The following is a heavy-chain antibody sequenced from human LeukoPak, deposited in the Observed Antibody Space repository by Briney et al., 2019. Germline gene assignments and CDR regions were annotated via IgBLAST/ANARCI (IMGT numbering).Heavy chain of an antibody. Sequence: GGSLRLSCAASGFTFSNYGMHWVRQAPGKGLEWVALIWYHGGDKYYADSVKGRFTVSRDNSKNTLYLHMNSLKAEDTAVYYCGRGVGRASYYGMDVWGQGTTVTVSS. CDR1: GFTFSNYG. V-gene: IGHV3-33*01. CDR3: GRGVGRASYYGMDV. D-gene: IGHD6-13*01. CDR2: IWYHGGDK. J-gene: IGHJ6*02.